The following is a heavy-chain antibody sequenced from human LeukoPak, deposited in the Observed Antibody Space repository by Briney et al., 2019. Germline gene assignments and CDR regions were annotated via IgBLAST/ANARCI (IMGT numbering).Heavy chain of an antibody. J-gene: IGHJ4*02. CDR3: ARGRMGAVTDY. Sequence: GSSVKASCKASGGTFSSYAISWVRQAPGQGLEWMGGIIPIFGTANYAQKFQGRVTITADESTSTAYMELSSLRSEDTAVYYYARGRMGAVTDYWGQGTLVTVSS. V-gene: IGHV1-69*01. CDR2: IIPIFGTA. CDR1: GGTFSSYA. D-gene: IGHD1-26*01.